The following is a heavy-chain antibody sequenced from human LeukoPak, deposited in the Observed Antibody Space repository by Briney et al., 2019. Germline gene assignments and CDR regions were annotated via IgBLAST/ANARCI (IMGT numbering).Heavy chain of an antibody. D-gene: IGHD3-22*01. V-gene: IGHV1-2*02. CDR1: GYSFTGHY. J-gene: IGHJ4*02. CDR2: INPNSGGT. CDR3: ARDERYDSSGYPFDY. Sequence: ASVKVSCKASGYSFTGHYMHWVRQAPGQGLEGMGWINPNSGGTNYAQKFQGRVTMTREKSISTAYMELSRLRSDDTAVYYCARDERYDSSGYPFDYWGQGTLVTVSS.